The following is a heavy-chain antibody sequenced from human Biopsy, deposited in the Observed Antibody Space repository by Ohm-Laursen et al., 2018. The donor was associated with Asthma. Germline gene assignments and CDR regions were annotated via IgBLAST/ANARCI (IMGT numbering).Heavy chain of an antibody. CDR3: ARCQVGYSSGWSLLLKKIYYSGMDV. V-gene: IGHV1-69*01. CDR2: IMTVFGTT. CDR1: GGTFSNFA. J-gene: IGHJ6*02. Sequence: SPVKVSCKAPGGTFSNFAISWVRQAPGQGLEWLGGIMTVFGTTNYAQKFQGRVTITADESTSTAYMEVTSLRSEDTAIYYCARCQVGYSSGWSLLLKKIYYSGMDVWGQGTAVIVSS. D-gene: IGHD6-19*01.